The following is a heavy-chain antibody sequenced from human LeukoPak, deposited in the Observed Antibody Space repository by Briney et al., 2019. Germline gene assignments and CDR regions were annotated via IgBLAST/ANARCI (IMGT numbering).Heavy chain of an antibody. CDR1: GFTFSNYA. CDR2: ISGSGGQR. V-gene: IGHV3-23*01. Sequence: GGSLRLSCEASGFTFSNYALSWVRQAPGKGLEWVSLISGSGGQRDYADSVKGRFTISRDNSKNTLYLQMNSLRAEDTAVYYCAKSRGLRYFDWSDWGQGTLVTVSS. D-gene: IGHD3-9*01. J-gene: IGHJ4*02. CDR3: AKSRGLRYFDWSD.